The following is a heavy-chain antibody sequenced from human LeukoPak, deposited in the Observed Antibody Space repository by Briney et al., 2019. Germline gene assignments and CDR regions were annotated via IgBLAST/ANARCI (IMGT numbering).Heavy chain of an antibody. V-gene: IGHV3-74*01. J-gene: IGHJ4*02. D-gene: IGHD2/OR15-2a*01. CDR2: IYGDGSST. CDR3: AMGFSTPFDN. CDR1: GFTLSSSM. Sequence: PGGSLRLSCAASGFTLSSSMMHWVRQAPGKGLVWVSRIYGDGSSTTYADSVRGRFTISRDNAKNTLYLQMNSLRSEDTAIYYCAMGFSTPFDNWGRGTLVTVSS.